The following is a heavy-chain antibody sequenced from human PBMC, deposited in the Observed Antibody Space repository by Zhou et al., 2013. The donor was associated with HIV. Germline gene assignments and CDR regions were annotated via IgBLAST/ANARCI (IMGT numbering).Heavy chain of an antibody. D-gene: IGHD6-13*01. CDR3: ARDPAKWAAAGEGWFDP. Sequence: QVQLVQSGAEVKKPGSSVKVSCKASGGTFSSYAISWVRQAPGQGLEWMGRIIPILGIANYAQKFQGRVTITADKSTSTAYMELSSLRSEDTAVYYCARDPAKWAAAGEGWFDPWGQGTLVTVSS. J-gene: IGHJ5*02. CDR2: IIPILGIA. V-gene: IGHV1-69*04. CDR1: GGTFSSYA.